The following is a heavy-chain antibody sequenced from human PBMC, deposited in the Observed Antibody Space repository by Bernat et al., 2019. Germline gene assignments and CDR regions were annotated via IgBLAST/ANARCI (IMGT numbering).Heavy chain of an antibody. D-gene: IGHD2/OR15-2a*01. CDR1: GFTFSSYW. J-gene: IGHJ3*01. CDR2: ISSDGSIT. CDR3: AREREGTTFYDGFDV. V-gene: IGHV3-74*03. Sequence: VQLVESGGGLVQPGGSLRLSCAASGFTFSSYWMEWVRQAPGEGLMWVSRISSDGSITTYADSVKGRFTISRDNAKNTLYLQMNGLRAEDTAIYFCAREREGTTFYDGFDVWGHGTLVTVSS.